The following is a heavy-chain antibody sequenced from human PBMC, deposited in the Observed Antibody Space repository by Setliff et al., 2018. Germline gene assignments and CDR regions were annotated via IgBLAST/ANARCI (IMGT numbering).Heavy chain of an antibody. Sequence: EASVKVSCKASGYTFNSYGINWLRQAPGQGLEWLGWISPYNGNTKYAQTVQDRITMATDTSTRTSYMELSSLRSGDTAVYFCARSSDSGYYHQRDAFDIWGQGTRVTVS. CDR1: GYTFNSYG. V-gene: IGHV1-18*01. CDR3: ARSSDSGYYHQRDAFDI. CDR2: ISPYNGNT. D-gene: IGHD3-22*01. J-gene: IGHJ3*02.